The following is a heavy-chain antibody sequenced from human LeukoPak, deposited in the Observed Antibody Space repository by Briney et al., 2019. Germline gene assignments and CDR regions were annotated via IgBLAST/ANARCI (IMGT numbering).Heavy chain of an antibody. CDR3: ASSYSSSSGLVFDY. CDR2: IYTSGST. D-gene: IGHD6-6*01. J-gene: IGHJ4*02. V-gene: IGHV4-4*07. CDR1: GGSIGSYY. Sequence: PSETPSLTCTVSGGSIGSYYWSWIRQPAGKGLEWIGRIYTSGSTNYNPSLKSRVTMSVDTSKNQFSLKLSSVTAADTAVYYCASSYSSSSGLVFDYWGQGTLVTVSS.